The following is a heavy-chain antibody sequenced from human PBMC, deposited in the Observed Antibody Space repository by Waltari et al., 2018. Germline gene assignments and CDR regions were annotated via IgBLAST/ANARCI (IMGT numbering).Heavy chain of an antibody. CDR3: ARDLMAVGAITREGVDD. V-gene: IGHV3-30-3*01. D-gene: IGHD6-19*01. Sequence: QVQLVQSGGGVVQPGGSLRLSCAASGFTFSSYAMHWVRQAPGKGLEWVAVISYDGSNKYYADSVKGRFTISRDNSKSTLFLQMSSLRADDTAVYYCARDLMAVGAITREGVDDWGQGSLVTVSS. CDR1: GFTFSSYA. CDR2: ISYDGSNK. J-gene: IGHJ4*02.